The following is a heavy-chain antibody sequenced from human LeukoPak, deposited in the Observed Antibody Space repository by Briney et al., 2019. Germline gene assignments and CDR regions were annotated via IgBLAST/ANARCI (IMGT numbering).Heavy chain of an antibody. CDR3: TRTSGSGSYYLDY. V-gene: IGHV4-38-2*01. CDR1: GYSISSGYY. CDR2: IYHSGST. Sequence: SETLSLTCAVSGYSISSGYYWGWIRQPPGKGLEWIGSIYHSGSTYYNPSLKSGVTISVDKSKQRFPLKLSSVTAADTAVYYCTRTSGSGSYYLDYWGQGTLVTVSS. D-gene: IGHD3-10*01. J-gene: IGHJ4*02.